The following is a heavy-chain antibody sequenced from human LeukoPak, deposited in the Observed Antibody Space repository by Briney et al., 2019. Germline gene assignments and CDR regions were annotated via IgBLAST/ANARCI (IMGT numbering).Heavy chain of an antibody. Sequence: GGSLRLSCAASGFTFSSSWMHWVRQAPGRGLEWVSAISGSGGSTYYADSVKGRFTISRDNSKNTLYLQMNSLRAEDTAVYYCAALSGWFDPWGQGTLVTVSS. CDR1: GFTFSSSW. V-gene: IGHV3-23*01. CDR3: AALSGWFDP. CDR2: ISGSGGST. J-gene: IGHJ5*02. D-gene: IGHD3-16*02.